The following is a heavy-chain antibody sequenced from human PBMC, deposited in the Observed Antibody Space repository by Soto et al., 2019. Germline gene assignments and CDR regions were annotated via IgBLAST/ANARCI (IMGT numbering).Heavy chain of an antibody. Sequence: QVQLVESGGGVVQPGRSLRLSCAASGFTFSSYGMHWVRQAPGKGLEWVAVISYDGSNKYYADSVKGRFTISRDNSKNTLYLQINSLRAEDTAVYYCAKVMYPLDIVATIFNWFDPWGQGTLVTFSS. CDR2: ISYDGSNK. V-gene: IGHV3-30*18. CDR3: AKVMYPLDIVATIFNWFDP. D-gene: IGHD5-12*01. CDR1: GFTFSSYG. J-gene: IGHJ5*02.